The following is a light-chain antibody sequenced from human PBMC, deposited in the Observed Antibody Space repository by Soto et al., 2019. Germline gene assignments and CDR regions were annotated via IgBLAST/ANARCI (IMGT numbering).Light chain of an antibody. Sequence: EIVLTQSPDTLSLSPGERATLSCRASQTVSSSSLAWYQQKPGQAPRLLIYGASSRATGIPDRFSGSGSGTDFTLTNSRLEPEDFAVYYCQQYGSSPPMWTFGQGTKVEIK. CDR1: QTVSSSS. V-gene: IGKV3-20*01. J-gene: IGKJ1*01. CDR3: QQYGSSPPMWT. CDR2: GAS.